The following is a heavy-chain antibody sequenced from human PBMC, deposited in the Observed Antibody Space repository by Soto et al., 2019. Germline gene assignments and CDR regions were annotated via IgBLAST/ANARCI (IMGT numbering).Heavy chain of an antibody. CDR2: TGSGTGPG. D-gene: IGHD2-15*01. CDR1: GGSLSTNP. J-gene: IGHJ4*02. V-gene: IGHV1-69*06. CDR3: ARRDSGGFFRFFDS. Sequence: QVQLVQSGTEVKKPGSSVKVSCKTSGGSLSTNPISWVLQAPGQGLEWMGGTGSGTGPGNHAQKFQGRLTVRADKSTGTVYMELTNLSSEDTAVYYCARRDSGGFFRFFDSWGQGTLVTVSS.